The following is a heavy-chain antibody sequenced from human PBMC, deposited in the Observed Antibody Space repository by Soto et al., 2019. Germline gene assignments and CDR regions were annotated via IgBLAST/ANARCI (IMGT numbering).Heavy chain of an antibody. CDR3: ALGGYQLLPFDY. CDR2: INAGNGNT. D-gene: IGHD2-2*01. V-gene: IGHV1-3*01. Sequence: ASVKVSCKASGYTFTSYAMHWVRQAPGQRLEWMGWINAGNGNTKYSQKFQGRVTITRDTSAGTAYMELSSLRSEDTAVYYCALGGYQLLPFDYWGQGTLVTVSS. J-gene: IGHJ4*02. CDR1: GYTFTSYA.